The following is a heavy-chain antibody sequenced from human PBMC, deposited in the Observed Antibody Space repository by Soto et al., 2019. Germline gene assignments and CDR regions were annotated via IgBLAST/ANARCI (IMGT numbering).Heavy chain of an antibody. Sequence: PREALKIPCKGSGYSFTSYWISWVRQMPGKGLEWMGRIDPSDSYTNYSPSFQGHVTISADKSISTAYLQWSSLKASDTAMYYCASYILFGELLVVYGMDVWGQGTTVTVSS. CDR2: IDPSDSYT. J-gene: IGHJ6*01. V-gene: IGHV5-10-1*01. D-gene: IGHD3-10*01. CDR3: ASYILFGELLVVYGMDV. CDR1: GYSFTSYW.